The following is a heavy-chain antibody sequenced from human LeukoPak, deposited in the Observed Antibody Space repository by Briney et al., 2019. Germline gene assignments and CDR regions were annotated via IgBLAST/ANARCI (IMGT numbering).Heavy chain of an antibody. V-gene: IGHV1-69*04. J-gene: IGHJ6*02. Sequence: ASVKVSCKASGYTFNNYYMNWVRQAPGQGLECMGRIIPILDIATYAQKFQGRVTITADKSTSTAYMELSSLSSEDTAVYYCARDQGVTDPPPYGLDVWGQGTTVTVSS. D-gene: IGHD3-10*01. CDR1: GYTFNNYY. CDR3: ARDQGVTDPPPYGLDV. CDR2: IIPILDIA.